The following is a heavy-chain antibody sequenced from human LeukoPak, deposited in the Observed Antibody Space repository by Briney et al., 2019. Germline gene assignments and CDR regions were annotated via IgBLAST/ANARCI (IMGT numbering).Heavy chain of an antibody. CDR1: GFTFSSYG. V-gene: IGHV3-33*01. Sequence: PGGSLRLSCAASGFTFSSYGMHWVRQAPGKGLEWVAVIWYDGSNKYYADSVKGRFTISRDNSKNTLYLQMNSLRAEDTAVYYCARDFLPYYYGSFDYWGQGTLVTVSS. CDR2: IWYDGSNK. D-gene: IGHD3-10*01. CDR3: ARDFLPYYYGSFDY. J-gene: IGHJ4*02.